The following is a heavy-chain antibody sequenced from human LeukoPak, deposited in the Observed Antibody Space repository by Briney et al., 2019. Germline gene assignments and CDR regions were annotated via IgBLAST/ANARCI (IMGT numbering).Heavy chain of an antibody. CDR3: VVITRGDAFDI. J-gene: IGHJ3*02. CDR2: IKSKTDGGTT. CDR1: GFTFSNAW. Sequence: GGSLRLSCAASGFTFSNAWMSWVRQAPGKGLEWVGRIKSKTDGGTTDYAAPVKGRFTISRDDSKNTPYLQMNSLKTEDTAVYYCVVITRGDAFDIWGQGTMVTVSS. V-gene: IGHV3-15*01. D-gene: IGHD3-22*01.